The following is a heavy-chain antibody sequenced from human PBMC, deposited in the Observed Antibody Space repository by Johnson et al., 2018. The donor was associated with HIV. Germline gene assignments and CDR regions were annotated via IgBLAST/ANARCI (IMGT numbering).Heavy chain of an antibody. CDR1: GFTFSDYY. Sequence: VQLVESGGGLVKPGGSLRLPCAASGFTFSDYYMSWIRQAPGKGLEWVSYISSSGSIIYYADSVKGRFTISRDNAKNSLYLQMNSLRAEDTAVYYCARDASLRFLEWFDAFDIWGQGTMVTVSS. J-gene: IGHJ3*02. CDR2: ISSSGSII. CDR3: ARDASLRFLEWFDAFDI. V-gene: IGHV3-11*04. D-gene: IGHD3-3*01.